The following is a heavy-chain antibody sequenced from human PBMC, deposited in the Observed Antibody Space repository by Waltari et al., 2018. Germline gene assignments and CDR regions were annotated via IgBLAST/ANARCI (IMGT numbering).Heavy chain of an antibody. J-gene: IGHJ3*02. CDR3: ARVKENTIFGVVNDAFDI. V-gene: IGHV4-4*02. CDR1: GGSVSSSNW. D-gene: IGHD3-3*01. CDR2: IYHRGST. Sequence: QVQLQESGPGLVQPSGTLSLTCAVSGGSVSSSNWWSWVRAPPGTGLEWIGEIYHRGSTNNNPSLKSRFTISVDKSKTQFSLKLSSVTAADTAVYYCARVKENTIFGVVNDAFDIWGQGTMVTVSS.